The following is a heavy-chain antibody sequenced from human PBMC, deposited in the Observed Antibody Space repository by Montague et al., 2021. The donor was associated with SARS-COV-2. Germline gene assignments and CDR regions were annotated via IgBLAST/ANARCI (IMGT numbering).Heavy chain of an antibody. CDR1: GFTFSNYD. Sequence: SRSLSWSASGFTFSNYDMNWVRQAPGKGPEWISYISTSAYTTSYAGSVKGRFTISRDNGKNSLYLQMNSLRVEDTAVYYCTRDYRSIVGDGLDIWGQGTKVTVSS. CDR3: TRDYRSIVGDGLDI. J-gene: IGHJ3*02. D-gene: IGHD3-16*02. CDR2: ISTSAYTT. V-gene: IGHV3-48*03.